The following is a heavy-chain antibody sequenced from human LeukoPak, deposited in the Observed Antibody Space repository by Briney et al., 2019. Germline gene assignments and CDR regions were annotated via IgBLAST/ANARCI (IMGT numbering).Heavy chain of an antibody. CDR2: IKSDGSST. J-gene: IGHJ4*02. CDR1: GFIFSDYW. Sequence: GGSLRLSCAASGFIFSDYWMHWVRQGPGKGLVWVSRIKSDGSSTSYADSVKGRFTISRDNAKNTLYLQMNSLRAEDTAVYYCARASYYGSGSYPDYWGQGTLVTVSS. V-gene: IGHV3-74*01. D-gene: IGHD3-10*01. CDR3: ARASYYGSGSYPDY.